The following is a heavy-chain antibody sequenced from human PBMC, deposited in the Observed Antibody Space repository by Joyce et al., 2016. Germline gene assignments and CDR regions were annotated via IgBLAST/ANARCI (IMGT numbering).Heavy chain of an antibody. J-gene: IGHJ2*01. CDR1: GFTFSSHA. V-gene: IGHV3-30-3*01. CDR3: ARARASQVWYFDL. CDR2: ISYDGPNR. Sequence: QVQLVESGGGGVQPGGSLRLSCAASGFTFSSHAMHWVRQAPGKGLEWVAVISYDGPNRFYADSVKGRFTISRDNSENTLYLQMNSLRLEDTAFYYCARARASQVWYFDLWGRGTLVTVSS.